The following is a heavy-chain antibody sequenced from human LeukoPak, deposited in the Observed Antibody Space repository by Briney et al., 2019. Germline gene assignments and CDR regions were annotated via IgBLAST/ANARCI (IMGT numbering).Heavy chain of an antibody. CDR2: IYTSGST. D-gene: IGHD6-13*01. V-gene: IGHV4-61*02. J-gene: IGHJ6*03. CDR3: AREEGAAGPSYYYYMDV. CDR1: GLSLSTSG. Sequence: SGPTLVKPTQPLTLTCTLSGLSLSTSGVGVGWIRQPAGKGLEWIGRIYTSGSTNYNPSLKSRVTISVDTSKNQFSLKLSSVTAADTAVYYCAREEGAAGPSYYYYMDVWGKGTTVTVSS.